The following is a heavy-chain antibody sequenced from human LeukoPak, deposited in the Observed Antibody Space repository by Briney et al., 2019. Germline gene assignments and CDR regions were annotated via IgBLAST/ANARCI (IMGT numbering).Heavy chain of an antibody. Sequence: GRSLRLSCAASGFTFSSYGMRWVRQAPGKGLEWVAVIWNDGSQKYYADSVKGRFTVSRDNSKNTLYLPMNSLRAEDTAVYYCARDKGPYYFDQWGQGTLLTVSS. CDR3: ARDKGPYYFDQ. CDR1: GFTFSSYG. V-gene: IGHV3-33*01. J-gene: IGHJ4*02. CDR2: IWNDGSQK.